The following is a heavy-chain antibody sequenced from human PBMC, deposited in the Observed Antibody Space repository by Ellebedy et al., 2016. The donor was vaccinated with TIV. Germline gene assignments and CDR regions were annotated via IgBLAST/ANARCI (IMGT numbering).Heavy chain of an antibody. J-gene: IGHJ3*01. Sequence: PGGSLRLSCAASGFTFSSYAMSWVRQAPGKGLEWVSYISSSSSTIYYADSVKGRFTISRDNAKNSLYLQMNSLRAEDTAVYYCARGESGACDFWGQGTMVTVSS. CDR3: ARGESGACDF. D-gene: IGHD3-3*01. V-gene: IGHV3-48*01. CDR1: GFTFSSYA. CDR2: ISSSSSTI.